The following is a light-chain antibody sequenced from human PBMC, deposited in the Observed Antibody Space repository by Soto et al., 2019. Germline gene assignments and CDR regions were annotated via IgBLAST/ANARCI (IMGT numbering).Light chain of an antibody. CDR1: SSDVGGYNF. Sequence: QSARTQPPSASGSPGQSVTMSCTGTSSDVGGYNFVSWYQQHPGKAPKLMIYEVSERPSGVPDRFSGSKSGNTASLTVSGLQAEDEADYYCSSYAGSNIVVFGGGTKLTVL. J-gene: IGLJ2*01. CDR2: EVS. CDR3: SSYAGSNIVV. V-gene: IGLV2-8*01.